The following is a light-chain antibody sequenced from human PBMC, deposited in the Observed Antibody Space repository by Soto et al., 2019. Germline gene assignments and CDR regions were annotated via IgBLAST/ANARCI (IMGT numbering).Light chain of an antibody. CDR1: QSVRDNF. J-gene: IGKJ2*01. Sequence: EIVLTQSPDTLSLSPGERAALSCRASQSVRDNFLAWYQQKPGPSPRLLIYASISRATGIPERFSGSGSETDFTLTIYRLEPEDFAVYYCQQYGSSPYTFGQGTKLEMK. CDR3: QQYGSSPYT. CDR2: ASI. V-gene: IGKV3-20*01.